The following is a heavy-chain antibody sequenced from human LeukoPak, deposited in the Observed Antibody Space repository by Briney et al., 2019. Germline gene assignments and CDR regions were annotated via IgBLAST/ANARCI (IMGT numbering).Heavy chain of an antibody. J-gene: IGHJ4*02. V-gene: IGHV1-18*01. CDR2: ISAYNGNT. D-gene: IGHD5-24*01. Sequence: VASVKVSCKASGYTFTSYGISWVRQAPGQGLEWMGWISAYNGNTNYAQKLQGRVTMTTDTSTSTAYMELSSLRSEDTAVYYCARGDARDAREMYYFDYWGQGTLVTVSS. CDR1: GYTFTSYG. CDR3: ARGDARDAREMYYFDY.